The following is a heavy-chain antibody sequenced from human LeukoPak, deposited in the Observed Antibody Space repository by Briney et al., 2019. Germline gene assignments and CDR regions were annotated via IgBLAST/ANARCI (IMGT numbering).Heavy chain of an antibody. CDR2: ISSSSSYI. CDR3: ASAGLEWLSYFDY. J-gene: IGHJ4*02. CDR1: GFTFSSYS. V-gene: IGHV3-21*01. Sequence: PGGSLRLSCAASGFTFSSYSMNWVRQAPGKGLEWVSSISSSSSYIYYADSVKGRFTISRDNAKNSLYLQMNSLRAEDTAVYYCASAGLEWLSYFDYWGQGTLVTVSS. D-gene: IGHD3-3*01.